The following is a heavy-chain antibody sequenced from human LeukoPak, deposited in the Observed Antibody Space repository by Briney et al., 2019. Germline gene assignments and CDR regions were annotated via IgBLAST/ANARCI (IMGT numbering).Heavy chain of an antibody. J-gene: IGHJ4*02. CDR2: MNPDSGNT. Sequence: GASVKVSCKASGYTFISYDINWVRQATGQGLEWMGWMNPDSGNTGYAQKFQGRVTMTRNTSISTAYMELSSLRSEDTAVYYCAVEYSSSSYFDYWGQGTLVTVSS. D-gene: IGHD6-6*01. CDR1: GYTFISYD. V-gene: IGHV1-8*01. CDR3: AVEYSSSSYFDY.